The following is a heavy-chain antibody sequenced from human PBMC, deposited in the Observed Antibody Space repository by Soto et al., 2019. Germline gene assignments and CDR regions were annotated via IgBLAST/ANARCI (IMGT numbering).Heavy chain of an antibody. D-gene: IGHD3-10*01. V-gene: IGHV3-33*01. Sequence: QVQLVESGGGVVQPGRSLRLSCAASGFTFSSYGMHWVRQAPGKGLEWVAVIWYDGSNKYYADSVKGRFTISRDNSKNTLYLQMNSLRAEDTVVYYCARARRITMVRGGSAFDIWGQGTMVTVSS. CDR3: ARARRITMVRGGSAFDI. CDR1: GFTFSSYG. J-gene: IGHJ3*02. CDR2: IWYDGSNK.